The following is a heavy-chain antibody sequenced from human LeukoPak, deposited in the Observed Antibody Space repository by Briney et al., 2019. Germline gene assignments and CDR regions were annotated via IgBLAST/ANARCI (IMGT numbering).Heavy chain of an antibody. Sequence: ALVKVSCKASGYTFTSYGISWVRQAPGQGLEWMGIINPSGGSTSYAQKFQGRVTMTRDMSTSTVYMELSSLRSEDTAVYYCARGGYCSSTSCYAALSFDYWGQGTLVTVSS. CDR2: INPSGGST. J-gene: IGHJ4*02. D-gene: IGHD2-2*01. CDR1: GYTFTSYG. CDR3: ARGGYCSSTSCYAALSFDY. V-gene: IGHV1-46*01.